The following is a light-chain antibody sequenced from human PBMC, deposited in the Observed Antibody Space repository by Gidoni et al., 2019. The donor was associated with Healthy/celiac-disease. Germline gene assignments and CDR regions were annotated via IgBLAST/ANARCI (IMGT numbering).Light chain of an antibody. Sequence: SSALTQDPAVSVALGQTVRITCQGDSLRSYYASWYQQKPGQAPVLVISGKNNRPSGIPDRFSGSSSGNTASLTITGAQAEDEADYYCNSRDSSGNLYVFGTGTKVTVL. J-gene: IGLJ1*01. V-gene: IGLV3-19*01. CDR2: GKN. CDR1: SLRSYY. CDR3: NSRDSSGNLYV.